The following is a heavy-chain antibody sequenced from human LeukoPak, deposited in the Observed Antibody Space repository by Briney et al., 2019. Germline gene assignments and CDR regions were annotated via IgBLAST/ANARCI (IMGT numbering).Heavy chain of an antibody. CDR1: GGSISSYY. V-gene: IGHV4-59*13. Sequence: PSETLSLTCTVSGGSISSYYWSWIRQAPGKGLEWIGNIYYSGSTNYNPSLKSRVTISVDTSKNQFSLKLSSVTAADTAVYYCARERGPAMIDYWGQGTLVTVSS. D-gene: IGHD5-18*01. CDR2: IYYSGST. J-gene: IGHJ4*02. CDR3: ARERGPAMIDY.